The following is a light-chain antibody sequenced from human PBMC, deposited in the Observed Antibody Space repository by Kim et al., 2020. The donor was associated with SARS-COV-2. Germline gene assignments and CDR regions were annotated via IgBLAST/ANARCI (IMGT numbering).Light chain of an antibody. CDR3: QAWDSSYVV. Sequence: SVAPGQTASITCPGDKLGDKYACWYQQKPGPSPVLVIYQDSKRPSGIPERFSGSNSGNTATLTISGTQAMDEADYYCQAWDSSYVVFGGGTQLTVL. CDR2: QDS. CDR1: KLGDKY. V-gene: IGLV3-1*01. J-gene: IGLJ2*01.